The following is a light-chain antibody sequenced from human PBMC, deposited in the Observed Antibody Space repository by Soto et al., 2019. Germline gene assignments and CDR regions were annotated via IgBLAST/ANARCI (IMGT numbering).Light chain of an antibody. Sequence: DIQMTQFPSSLSASVGDRVTITCRASQGISSYLAWYQQKPGKAPKLLIYDASTLESGVPSRFSGSASGTEFTLTISGLQPEDSATYYCLQHNSYPLTFGGGTKV. V-gene: IGKV1-9*01. CDR2: DAS. CDR1: QGISSY. CDR3: LQHNSYPLT. J-gene: IGKJ4*01.